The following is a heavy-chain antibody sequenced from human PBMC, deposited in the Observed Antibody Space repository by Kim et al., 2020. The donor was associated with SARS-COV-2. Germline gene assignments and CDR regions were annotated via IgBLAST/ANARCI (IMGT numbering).Heavy chain of an antibody. D-gene: IGHD2-2*01. V-gene: IGHV3-33*06. J-gene: IGHJ4*02. CDR3: AKDFYSGCSSTSCYQLDN. Sequence: KGRFTISRDNSKNILYLQMNSLRAEDTAVFYCAKDFYSGCSSTSCYQLDNWGQGTQVTVSS.